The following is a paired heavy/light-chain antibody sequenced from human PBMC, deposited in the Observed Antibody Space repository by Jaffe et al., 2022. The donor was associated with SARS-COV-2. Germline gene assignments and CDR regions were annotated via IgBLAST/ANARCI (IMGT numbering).Heavy chain of an antibody. CDR1: EYTFTDYG. Sequence: QVQLVQSGAEVKKPGASVKVSCKASEYTFTDYGMHWVRQAPGQSLEWMGWINTGNGNTKYSQRFQGRVTITRDTSASTAYMELSSLRSEDTAVYYCARDGSTSCYPGSCYMDVWGKGTTVTVSS. D-gene: IGHD2-2*01. CDR2: INTGNGNT. V-gene: IGHV1-3*04. J-gene: IGHJ6*03. CDR3: ARDGSTSCYPGSCYMDV.
Light chain of an antibody. CDR1: QTILYSSNNKNY. CDR2: WAS. CDR3: QQYYGTPRT. J-gene: IGKJ1*01. V-gene: IGKV4-1*01. Sequence: DIVLTQSPDSLAVSLGERATINCKSSQTILYSSNNKNYLAWYQQKPGQPPKLLIYWASTRDSGVPDRFSGSGSETDFTLTISSLQAEDVAVYYCQQYYGTPRTFGQGTKVEIK.